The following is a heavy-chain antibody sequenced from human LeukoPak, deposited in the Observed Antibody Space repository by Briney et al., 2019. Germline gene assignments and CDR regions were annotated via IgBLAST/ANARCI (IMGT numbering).Heavy chain of an antibody. CDR1: GFTLSDFG. CDR3: AREGRYYMDV. CDR2: ISSSSSYI. V-gene: IGHV3-21*01. J-gene: IGHJ6*03. Sequence: GGSLRLSCAVSGFTLSDFGMNWVRQAPGKGLEWVSSISSSSSYIYYADSVKGRFTISRDNAKNSLYLQMNSLRAEDTAVYYCAREGRYYMDVWGKGTTVTVSS.